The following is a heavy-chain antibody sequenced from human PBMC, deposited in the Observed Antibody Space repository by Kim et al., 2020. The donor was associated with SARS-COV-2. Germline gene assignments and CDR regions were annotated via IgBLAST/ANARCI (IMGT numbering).Heavy chain of an antibody. CDR1: GFTFDDYT. CDR3: AKDNEDTVMVGYFDY. J-gene: IGHJ4*02. Sequence: GGSLRLSCAASGFTFDDYTMHWVRQAPGKGLEWVSLISWDGGSTYYADSVKGRFTISRDNSKNSLYLQMNSLRTEDTALYYCAKDNEDTVMVGYFDYWGQGTLVTVSS. V-gene: IGHV3-43*01. D-gene: IGHD5-18*01. CDR2: ISWDGGST.